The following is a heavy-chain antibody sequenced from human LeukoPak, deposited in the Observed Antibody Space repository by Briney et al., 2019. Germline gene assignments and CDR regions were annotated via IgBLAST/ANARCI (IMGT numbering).Heavy chain of an antibody. CDR1: GGSISSSSYY. CDR2: INHSGST. Sequence: SETLSLTCTVSGGSISSSSYYWSWIRQPPGKGLEWIGAINHSGSTNYNPSLKSRVTISVDTSKNQFSLKLSSVTAADTAVYYCAREKLDTAMVRFMGSYYMDVWGKGTTVTVSS. V-gene: IGHV4-39*07. J-gene: IGHJ6*03. D-gene: IGHD5-18*01. CDR3: AREKLDTAMVRFMGSYYMDV.